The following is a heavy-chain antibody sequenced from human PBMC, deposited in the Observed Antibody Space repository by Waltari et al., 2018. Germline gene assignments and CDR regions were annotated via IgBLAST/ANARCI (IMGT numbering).Heavy chain of an antibody. J-gene: IGHJ4*02. CDR1: GGTFSSYA. Sequence: QVQLVQSGAEVKKPGSSVKVSCNASGGTFSSYAISWVRQAPGQGLEWMGGIIPIFGTANYAQKFQGRVTITTDESTSTAYMELSSLRSEDTAVYYCARERGGAAGDYFDYWGQGTLVTVSS. D-gene: IGHD6-13*01. V-gene: IGHV1-69*05. CDR3: ARERGGAAGDYFDY. CDR2: IIPIFGTA.